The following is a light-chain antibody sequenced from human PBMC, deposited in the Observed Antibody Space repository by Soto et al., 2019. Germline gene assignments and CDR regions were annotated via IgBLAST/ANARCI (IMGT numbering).Light chain of an antibody. CDR2: GAS. J-gene: IGKJ1*01. CDR1: QSVSNSY. Sequence: EIVLTQSPGTLSLSPGERAILSCRASQSVSNSYLAWYQQKPGQAPRLLIYGASSRAIGIPDRFSGSGSGTDFTLTISRLEPEDFAVYYCQQYGSSSWTFGQGTKAVIK. V-gene: IGKV3-20*01. CDR3: QQYGSSSWT.